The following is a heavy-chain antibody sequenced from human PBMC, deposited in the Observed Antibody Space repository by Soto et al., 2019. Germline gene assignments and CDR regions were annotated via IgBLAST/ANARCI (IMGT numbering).Heavy chain of an antibody. J-gene: IGHJ4*02. D-gene: IGHD2-15*01. V-gene: IGHV3-23*01. CDR1: GFTFSDYA. Sequence: PGGSLRLSCVVSGFTFSDYAMSWVRQAPGKGLEWVSVISGSGGSTYYADSVKGRFTISRDNSKNTVYLQMNSLRVEDTATYYCANKRGSTSYTAPHYWGQGTLVTVSS. CDR2: ISGSGGST. CDR3: ANKRGSTSYTAPHY.